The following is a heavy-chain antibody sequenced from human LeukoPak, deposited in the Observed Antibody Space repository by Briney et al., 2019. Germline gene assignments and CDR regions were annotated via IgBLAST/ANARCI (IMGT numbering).Heavy chain of an antibody. V-gene: IGHV3-7*01. Sequence: PGGSLRLSCAASGFPFRDHDMSWIRQAPGKGLEWVANIKQDGSEKYYVDSVKGRFTISRDNTKNSLYLQMDSLRVEDTAVYYCARTIRGYWGQGTLVTVSS. J-gene: IGHJ4*02. D-gene: IGHD3-10*01. CDR2: IKQDGSEK. CDR1: GFPFRDHD. CDR3: ARTIRGY.